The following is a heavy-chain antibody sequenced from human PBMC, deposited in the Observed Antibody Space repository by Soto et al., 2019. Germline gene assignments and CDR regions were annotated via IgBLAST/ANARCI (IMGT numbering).Heavy chain of an antibody. V-gene: IGHV1-18*04. CDR1: GYTFTSYG. D-gene: IGHD6-13*01. Sequence: ASVKVSCKASGYTFTSYGISWVRQAPGQGLEWMGWISAYNGNTNYAQKLQGRVTMTTDTSTSTAYMELRSLRSDDTAVYYCARDGHRVGSSWYYFDYWGQGTLVTVSS. CDR3: ARDGHRVGSSWYYFDY. CDR2: ISAYNGNT. J-gene: IGHJ4*02.